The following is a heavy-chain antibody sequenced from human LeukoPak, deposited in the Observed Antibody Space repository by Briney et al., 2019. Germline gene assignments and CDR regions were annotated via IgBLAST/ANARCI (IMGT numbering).Heavy chain of an antibody. J-gene: IGHJ4*02. D-gene: IGHD3-10*01. CDR2: IYYSGRT. V-gene: IGHV4-39*01. Sequence: SETLSLTCTVSGGSISSSSYYWGWIRQPPGKGLEWIGSIYYSGRTYYNPSLKSRVTISVDTSKNQFSLKLSSVTAADTAVYYCARSIGSRYGSGLVYWGQGTLVTVSS. CDR3: ARSIGSRYGSGLVY. CDR1: GGSISSSSYY.